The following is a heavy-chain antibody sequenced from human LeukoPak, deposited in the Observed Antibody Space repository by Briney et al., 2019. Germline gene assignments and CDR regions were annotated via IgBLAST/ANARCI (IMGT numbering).Heavy chain of an antibody. CDR1: GYTFTSYG. Sequence: GASVKVSCKASGYTFTSYGISWVRQAPGQRLEWMGWINAGNGNTKYSQKFQGRVTITRDTSASTAYMELSSLRSEDTAVYYCARGPQWFGELSAYFDYWGQGTLVTVSS. J-gene: IGHJ4*02. CDR2: INAGNGNT. D-gene: IGHD3-10*01. CDR3: ARGPQWFGELSAYFDY. V-gene: IGHV1-3*01.